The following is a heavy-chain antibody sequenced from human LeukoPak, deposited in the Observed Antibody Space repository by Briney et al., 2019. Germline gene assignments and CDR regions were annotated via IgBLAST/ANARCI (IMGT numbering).Heavy chain of an antibody. CDR2: IYPGDSNT. D-gene: IGHD3-22*01. CDR1: GYTFPNYW. Sequence: KVSCKGSGYTFPNYWIGWVRQMAGKGLEWMGIIYPGDSNTRYSPSFQGQVTISADKSISTAYLQWSSLKASDTAMYYCARFAYGSDYFPGHYWGQGTLVTVSS. J-gene: IGHJ4*02. CDR3: ARFAYGSDYFPGHY. V-gene: IGHV5-51*01.